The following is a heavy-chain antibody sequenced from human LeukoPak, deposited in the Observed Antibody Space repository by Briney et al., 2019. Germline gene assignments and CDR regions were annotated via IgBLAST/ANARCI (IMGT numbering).Heavy chain of an antibody. CDR2: MNPNSGNT. J-gene: IGHJ4*02. V-gene: IGHV1-8*01. Sequence: ASVKVSCKASGYTFTSYDINWVRQATGQGLEWMGWMNPNSGNTGYAQKFQGRATMTRNTSISTAYMELSSLRSEDTAVYYCARMRGSSGYYEDYWGQGTLVTVSS. D-gene: IGHD3-22*01. CDR3: ARMRGSSGYYEDY. CDR1: GYTFTSYD.